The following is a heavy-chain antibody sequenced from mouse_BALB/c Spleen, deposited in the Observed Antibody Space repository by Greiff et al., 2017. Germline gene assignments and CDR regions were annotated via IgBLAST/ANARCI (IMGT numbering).Heavy chain of an antibody. D-gene: IGHD2-2*01. V-gene: IGHV5-6-5*01. J-gene: IGHJ1*01. Sequence: EVQRVESGGGLVKPGGSLKLSCAASGFTFSSYAMSWVRQTPEKRLEWVASISSGGSTYYPDSVKGRFTISRDNARNILYLQMSSLRSEDTAMYYCARGRGLPLYWYFDVWGAGTTVTVSS. CDR1: GFTFSSYA. CDR3: ARGRGLPLYWYFDV. CDR2: ISSGGST.